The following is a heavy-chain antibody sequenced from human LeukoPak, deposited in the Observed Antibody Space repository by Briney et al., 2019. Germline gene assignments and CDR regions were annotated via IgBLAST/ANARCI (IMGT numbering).Heavy chain of an antibody. CDR3: ARGYCSSTSCAADY. CDR1: GFIFSSYA. Sequence: GGSLRLSCAASGFIFSSYAMHWVRQAPGKGLEYVSTISSNGGSTYYANSVKGRFSISRDNSKNTLYLQMGSLRAEGMAVYYCARGYCSSTSCAADYWGQGTLVTVSS. J-gene: IGHJ4*02. D-gene: IGHD2-2*01. CDR2: ISSNGGST. V-gene: IGHV3-64*01.